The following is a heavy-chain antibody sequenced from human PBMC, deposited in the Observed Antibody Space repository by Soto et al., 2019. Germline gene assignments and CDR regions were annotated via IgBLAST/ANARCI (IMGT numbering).Heavy chain of an antibody. D-gene: IGHD3-22*01. V-gene: IGHV3-21*01. Sequence: GGSLRLSCAASGFTFSSYSMDWGRQAPGKGLGWVSSISSSSSYICYAASVKGRFTISRDNAKNSLYLQMNSLRAEDRAVYYCARTGRGDSSGLDYWGQGTLVTVPS. CDR1: GFTFSSYS. CDR3: ARTGRGDSSGLDY. CDR2: ISSSSSYI. J-gene: IGHJ4*02.